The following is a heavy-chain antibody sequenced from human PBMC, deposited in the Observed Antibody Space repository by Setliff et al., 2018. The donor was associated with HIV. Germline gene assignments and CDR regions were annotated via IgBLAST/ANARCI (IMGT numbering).Heavy chain of an antibody. CDR3: ARYPAAGNSPFDY. Sequence: SETLSLTCAVSGGSISGDFWTWIRQPAGEGLEWIGRTHASGTTQCEPSLKNRCSMSIDTSKNQFSLKLSSVTAADTAVYYCARYPAAGNSPFDYWGQGTLVTVSS. V-gene: IGHV4-59*10. CDR1: GGSISGDF. J-gene: IGHJ4*02. CDR2: THASGTT. D-gene: IGHD6-13*01.